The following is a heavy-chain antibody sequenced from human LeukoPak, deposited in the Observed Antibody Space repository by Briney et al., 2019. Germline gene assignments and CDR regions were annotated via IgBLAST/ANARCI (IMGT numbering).Heavy chain of an antibody. Sequence: SETLSLTCTVSGYSISSGYYWGWIRQPPGKGLEWIGSIYHSGSTYYNPSLKSRVTISADTSKNQFSLKLSSVTATDTAVYYCARDHHSSSWYRLSYYYYYMDVWGKGTTVTVSS. D-gene: IGHD6-13*01. CDR3: ARDHHSSSWYRLSYYYYYMDV. V-gene: IGHV4-38-2*02. J-gene: IGHJ6*03. CDR1: GYSISSGYY. CDR2: IYHSGST.